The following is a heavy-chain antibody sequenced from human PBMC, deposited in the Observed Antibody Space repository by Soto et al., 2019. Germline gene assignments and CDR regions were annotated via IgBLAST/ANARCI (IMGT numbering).Heavy chain of an antibody. D-gene: IGHD2-21*02. CDR3: ARGYCGGDCYSCIGLLDY. V-gene: IGHV1-46*01. Sequence: ASVKVSCKASGYTFTSYYMHWVRQAPGQGLEWMGIINPSGGSTSYAQKFQGRVTMTRDTSTSTVYMELSSLRSEDTAVYYCARGYCGGDCYSCIGLLDYWGQGTLVTGLL. J-gene: IGHJ4*02. CDR2: INPSGGST. CDR1: GYTFTSYY.